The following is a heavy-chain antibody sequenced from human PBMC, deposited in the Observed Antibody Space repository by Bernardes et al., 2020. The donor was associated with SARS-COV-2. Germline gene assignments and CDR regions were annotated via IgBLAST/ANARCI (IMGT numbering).Heavy chain of an antibody. Sequence: SETLSLTCAVYGKSFSGYYWSWVRQPPGKGLEWIGEINQSGSTKYNPSLKSRVTISVDTSKNHFSLRLNSVTAADAAVYYCATEYRSDWGGRLDVWGQGTTVTVSS. J-gene: IGHJ6*02. V-gene: IGHV4-34*01. CDR2: INQSGST. CDR3: ATEYRSDWGGRLDV. D-gene: IGHD6-19*01. CDR1: GKSFSGYY.